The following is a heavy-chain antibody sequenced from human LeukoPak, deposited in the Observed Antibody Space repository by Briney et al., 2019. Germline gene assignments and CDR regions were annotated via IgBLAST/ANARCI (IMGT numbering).Heavy chain of an antibody. D-gene: IGHD3-10*01. CDR2: INGGDYST. CDR3: ATANPTPRGINFDF. CDR1: GFTFSSYA. Sequence: GGSLRLSCAASGFTFSSYAMSWVRQAPGKGLQWLSSINGGDYSTYYTDSVKGRFTISRASSKNVLYLQMNSLTTDDTAIYYCATANPTPRGINFDFWGQGALVTVSS. J-gene: IGHJ4*02. V-gene: IGHV3-23*01.